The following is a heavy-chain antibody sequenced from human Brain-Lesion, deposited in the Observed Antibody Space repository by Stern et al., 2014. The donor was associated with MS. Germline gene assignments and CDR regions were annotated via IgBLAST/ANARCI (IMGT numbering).Heavy chain of an antibody. V-gene: IGHV3-30*18. J-gene: IGHJ5*02. D-gene: IGHD2/OR15-2a*01. CDR1: GFTFGSCA. Sequence: VHLVESGGGVVQPGRPLRLSCVASGFTFGSCAMHWVRQAPGKGREWGAGVSYDGSNKYYADSVKGRFTISRDNSQNTLYMQMSSLRPEDTAVYYCAKDRQYLTYFFDHWGQGSLVTVSS. CDR2: VSYDGSNK. CDR3: AKDRQYLTYFFDH.